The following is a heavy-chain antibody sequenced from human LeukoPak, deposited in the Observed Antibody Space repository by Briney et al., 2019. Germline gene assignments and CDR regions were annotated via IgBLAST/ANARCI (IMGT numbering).Heavy chain of an antibody. D-gene: IGHD3-10*01. CDR3: ARAAKRITMLRALDF. J-gene: IGHJ4*02. CDR2: INPNSGGT. CDR1: GYTFTGYY. Sequence: ASVKVSCKASGYTFTGYYMHWVRQAPGQGLEWMGWINPNSGGTNYAQKFQGRVTMTIDTSTSTAYMELRSLRSDDTAVYYCARAAKRITMLRALDFWGQGTLVTVSS. V-gene: IGHV1-2*02.